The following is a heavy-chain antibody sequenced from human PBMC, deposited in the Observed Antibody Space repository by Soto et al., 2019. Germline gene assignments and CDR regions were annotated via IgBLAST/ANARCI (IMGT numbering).Heavy chain of an antibody. CDR2: IKNKSNGETT. Sequence: EVQLVESGGVLIKPGGSLRLSCAASGFTFSDEWMNWVRQAPGKGLEWVGRIKNKSNGETTDYAAPVKGRFTISRDDSESRLYLQMNNLKTDDTAVYYCTRGNYGAFHHWGQGTLVTVSS. D-gene: IGHD4-17*01. J-gene: IGHJ3*01. V-gene: IGHV3-15*07. CDR1: GFTFSDEW. CDR3: TRGNYGAFHH.